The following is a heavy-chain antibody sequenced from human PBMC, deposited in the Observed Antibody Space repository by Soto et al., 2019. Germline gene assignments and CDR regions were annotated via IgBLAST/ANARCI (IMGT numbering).Heavy chain of an antibody. Sequence: QVQLQESGPGLVQPSETLSLTCTVSGGPMNSYYWSWIRQPPGMGLEYIGYIFYGGRPAYNPSVKSRVTSSVDASKNQFSLKLTSVAAADTAVYYCARMGRFCSGGSCYSRGLDPWGQGVLVTVSS. CDR1: GGPMNSYY. D-gene: IGHD2-15*01. V-gene: IGHV4-59*01. J-gene: IGHJ5*02. CDR3: ARMGRFCSGGSCYSRGLDP. CDR2: IFYGGRP.